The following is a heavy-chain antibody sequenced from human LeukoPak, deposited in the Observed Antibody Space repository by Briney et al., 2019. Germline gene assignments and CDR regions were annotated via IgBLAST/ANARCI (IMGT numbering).Heavy chain of an antibody. V-gene: IGHV3-30-3*01. CDR2: ISYDGSNK. CDR1: GFTFSSFA. J-gene: IGHJ3*02. Sequence: GGSLGLSCAASGFTFSSFAMHWVRQAPGKGLEWVAVISYDGSNKHYADSVKGRFTISRDNSKNTLYLQMNSLRAEDTAVYYCASIVVVTATLDAFDIWGQGTMVTVSS. D-gene: IGHD2-21*02. CDR3: ASIVVVTATLDAFDI.